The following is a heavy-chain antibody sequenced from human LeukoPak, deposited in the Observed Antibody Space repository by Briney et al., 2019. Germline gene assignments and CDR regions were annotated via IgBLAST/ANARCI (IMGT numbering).Heavy chain of an antibody. J-gene: IGHJ4*02. Sequence: WASVKVSCKASGYTFSAYGITWVRQAPGQGLEWMAWSSGTGYNMEYAQKFQGRVTMTTDTSTSTAYLELRSLISDDTAVYYCARSRCSGSTSCYYFFFFDSWGQGSLVTVSS. CDR2: SSGTGYNM. CDR1: GYTFSAYG. V-gene: IGHV1-18*01. D-gene: IGHD2-2*01. CDR3: ARSRCSGSTSCYYFFFFDS.